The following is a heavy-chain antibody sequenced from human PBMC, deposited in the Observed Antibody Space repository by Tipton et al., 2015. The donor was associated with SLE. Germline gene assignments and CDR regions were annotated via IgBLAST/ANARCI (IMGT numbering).Heavy chain of an antibody. J-gene: IGHJ6*03. CDR3: ATGGRVPAARRYWYIAV. V-gene: IGHV4-34*01. CDR1: GGSFSVYY. Sequence: TLSLTCAVYGGSFSVYYWTWIRQPPGKGLEWIGEINHSGSTNYNPSLKSRVTISVDTSKNQFSLKLSSVTAADTAVYYCATGGRVPAARRYWYIAVWGKGTTVTVSS. D-gene: IGHD6-6*01. CDR2: INHSGST.